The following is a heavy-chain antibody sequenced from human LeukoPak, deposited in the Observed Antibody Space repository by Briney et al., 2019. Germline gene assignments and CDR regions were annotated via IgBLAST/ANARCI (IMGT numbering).Heavy chain of an antibody. V-gene: IGHV1-69*05. Sequence: SVKVSCKASGGTFSSYAISWVRQAPGQGLEWMGGIIPIFGTANYAQKFQGRVTITTDESTSTAHMELSSLRSEDTAVYYCARGLLTGEVDYWGQGTLVTVSS. D-gene: IGHD1-20*01. CDR1: GGTFSSYA. CDR3: ARGLLTGEVDY. CDR2: IIPIFGTA. J-gene: IGHJ4*02.